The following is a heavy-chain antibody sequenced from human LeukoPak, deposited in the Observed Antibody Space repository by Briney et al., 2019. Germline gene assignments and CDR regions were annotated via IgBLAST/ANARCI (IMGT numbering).Heavy chain of an antibody. Sequence: GGCLRLSCTASGIIVSSNYMSWVRQAPGQGLEWVSAIYSGGSTEYADSVKGRFTISRDNSKNTLNLQMNSLRAGDTAVYYCARAGGNAPRLLDYWGQGTLVTVSS. J-gene: IGHJ4*02. V-gene: IGHV3-66*02. CDR2: IYSGGST. CDR3: ARAGGNAPRLLDY. D-gene: IGHD4-23*01. CDR1: GIIVSSNY.